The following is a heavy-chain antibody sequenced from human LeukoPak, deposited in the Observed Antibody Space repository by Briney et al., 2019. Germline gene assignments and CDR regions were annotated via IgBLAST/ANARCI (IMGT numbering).Heavy chain of an antibody. V-gene: IGHV1-2*02. J-gene: IGHJ6*02. CDR1: GYTFTGYY. CDR2: INPNSGGT. CDR3: ARVSTIFWPQGGMDV. D-gene: IGHD3-9*01. Sequence: ASVKVSCKASGYTFTGYYMHWVRQAPGQGLEWMGWINPNSGGTNYAQKFQGRVTMTRDTSTSTAYMELSRLRSDDTAVYYCARVSTIFWPQGGMDVWGQGTTVTVSS.